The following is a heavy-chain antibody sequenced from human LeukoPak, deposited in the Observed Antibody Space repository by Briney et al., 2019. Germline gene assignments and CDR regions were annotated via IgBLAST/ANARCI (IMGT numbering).Heavy chain of an antibody. CDR3: ARVDGSGNYYMAGRY. CDR1: GYTFTSYG. CDR2: ISAYNGNT. V-gene: IGHV1-18*01. Sequence: ASVKVSCKASGYTFTSYGISWVRQAPGQGLEWMGWISAYNGNTNYAQKLQGRVAMTTDTSTRTAYMELRSLRADDTAVYYCARVDGSGNYYMAGRYWGQGTLVTASS. D-gene: IGHD3-10*01. J-gene: IGHJ4*02.